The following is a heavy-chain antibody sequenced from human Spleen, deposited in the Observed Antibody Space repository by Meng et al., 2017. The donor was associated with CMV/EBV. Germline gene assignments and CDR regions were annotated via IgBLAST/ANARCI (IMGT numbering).Heavy chain of an antibody. CDR2: INPSGGST. J-gene: IGHJ4*02. CDR1: GYTFTSYY. CDR3: VIAVAGYFDY. V-gene: IGHV1-46*03. Sequence: ASVKVSCKASGYTFTSYYMHWVRQAPGQGLEWMGIINPSGGSTSYAQKFQGRVTMTRDTSTSTVYMELSSLRSENTAVYYCVIAVAGYFDYWGQGTLVTVSS. D-gene: IGHD6-19*01.